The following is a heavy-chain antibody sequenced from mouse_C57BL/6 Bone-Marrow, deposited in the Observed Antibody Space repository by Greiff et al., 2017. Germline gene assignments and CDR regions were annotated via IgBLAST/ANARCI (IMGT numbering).Heavy chain of an antibody. V-gene: IGHV14-4*01. D-gene: IGHD2-4*01. Sequence: VHVKQSGAELVRPGASVKLSCTASGFNIKDDYMHWVKQRPEQGLEWIGWIDPENGDTEYASKFQGKATITADTSSNTAYLQLSSLTSEDTAVYYCIDYDGYYAMDYWGQGTSVTVSS. CDR3: IDYDGYYAMDY. CDR2: IDPENGDT. CDR1: GFNIKDDY. J-gene: IGHJ4*01.